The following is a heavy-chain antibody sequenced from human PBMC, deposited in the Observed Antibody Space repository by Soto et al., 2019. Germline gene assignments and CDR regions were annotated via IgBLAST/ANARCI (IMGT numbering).Heavy chain of an antibody. J-gene: IGHJ4*02. CDR2: IYYTGRT. CDR1: GGSINSYY. CDR3: ARHSSTVIQKTFFDY. D-gene: IGHD4-17*01. V-gene: IGHV4-59*08. Sequence: QVQLQESGPGLLKPSETLSLTCTVSGGSINSYYWSWIRQPPGKGLEWVAYIYYTGRTNNNPSLKSRVSTPLDTSKNQFSLNLSSVTAADTAVYYCARHSSTVIQKTFFDYWGQGTLVTVSS.